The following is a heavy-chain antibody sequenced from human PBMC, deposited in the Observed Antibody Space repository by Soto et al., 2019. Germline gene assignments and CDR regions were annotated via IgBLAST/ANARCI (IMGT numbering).Heavy chain of an antibody. V-gene: IGHV4-59*08. J-gene: IGHJ4*02. CDR3: AGTSGTFYTPIDY. CDR1: GGSISSYY. Sequence: SETLSLTCTVSGGSISSYYWSWIRQPPGKGLEWIGYIYYSGSTNYNPSLKSRISISVDTSKNQFSLKLSSVAAADTAVYYCAGTSGTFYTPIDYWGKGTLVTVSS. CDR2: IYYSGST. D-gene: IGHD2-2*02.